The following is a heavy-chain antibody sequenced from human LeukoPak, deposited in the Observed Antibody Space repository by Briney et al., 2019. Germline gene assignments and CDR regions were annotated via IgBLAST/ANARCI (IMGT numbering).Heavy chain of an antibody. Sequence: GGSLRLSCAASGFTFSTYWMSWVRQAPGKGLEWVPNIKQDGSEKYYVDSVKGRFTISRDNAKNSLYLQMNSLRAEDTAVYYCARGAPGGYDSAGLWVYWGQGTLVTVSS. J-gene: IGHJ4*02. D-gene: IGHD5-12*01. V-gene: IGHV3-7*01. CDR1: GFTFSTYW. CDR2: IKQDGSEK. CDR3: ARGAPGGYDSAGLWVY.